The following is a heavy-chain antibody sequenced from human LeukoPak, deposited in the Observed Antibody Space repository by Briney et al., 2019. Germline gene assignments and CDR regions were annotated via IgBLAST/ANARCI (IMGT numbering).Heavy chain of an antibody. CDR3: ARASIAVAGDIDY. Sequence: GEPLKISCKGSGYSFTSYWIGWVRQMPGKGLEWMGIIYPGDSDTRYSPSFQGQVTISADKSISTAYLQWSSLKASDTAMYYCARASIAVAGDIDYWGQGTLVTVSS. V-gene: IGHV5-51*01. CDR1: GYSFTSYW. D-gene: IGHD6-19*01. CDR2: IYPGDSDT. J-gene: IGHJ4*02.